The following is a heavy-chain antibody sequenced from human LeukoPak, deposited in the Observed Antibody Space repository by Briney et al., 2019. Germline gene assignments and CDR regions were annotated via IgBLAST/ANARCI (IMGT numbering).Heavy chain of an antibody. D-gene: IGHD1-26*01. CDR3: ARQGSGSRAAFDY. CDR2: IYYSGIT. CDR1: GGSISTFY. V-gene: IGHV4-59*08. Sequence: SSETLSLTCTVSGGSISTFYWSWIRQPPGKGLEWIGYIYYSGITNYNPSLKSRVTISVDTSKNQFSLKLSSVTAADTAVYYCARQGSGSRAAFDYLGQGTLVTVSS. J-gene: IGHJ4*02.